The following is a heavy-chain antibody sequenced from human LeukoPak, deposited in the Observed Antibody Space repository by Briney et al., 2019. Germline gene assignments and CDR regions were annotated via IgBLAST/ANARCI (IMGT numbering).Heavy chain of an antibody. CDR2: IYYSGST. J-gene: IGHJ3*02. CDR3: ARHLGSSIVARPLGAVAFDI. Sequence: NTSETLSLTCTVSVGSISSYYWSWIRQPPGKGLEWIGYIYYSGSTNYNPSLKSRVTISVDTSKNQFALKLSPLTAAGTAVNYCARHLGSSIVARPLGAVAFDIGGQGTMVTVSS. CDR1: VGSISSYY. V-gene: IGHV4-59*08. D-gene: IGHD6-6*01.